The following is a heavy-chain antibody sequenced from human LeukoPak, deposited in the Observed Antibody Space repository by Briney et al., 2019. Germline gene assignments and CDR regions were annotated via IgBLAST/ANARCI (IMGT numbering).Heavy chain of an antibody. CDR1: GYTFTGYY. D-gene: IGHD2-15*01. Sequence: ASVKVSCKASGYTFTGYYMHWVRQAPGQGLEWMGWINPNSGGTNYAQKFQGRVTMTRDTSISTAYMELSRLRSDDTAVYYCGGAPRYCSGGSCYHFDYWGQGTLVTVSS. CDR3: GGAPRYCSGGSCYHFDY. J-gene: IGHJ4*02. V-gene: IGHV1-2*02. CDR2: INPNSGGT.